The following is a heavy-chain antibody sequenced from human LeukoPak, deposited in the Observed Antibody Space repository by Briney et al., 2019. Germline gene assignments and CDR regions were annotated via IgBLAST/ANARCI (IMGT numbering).Heavy chain of an antibody. CDR1: GGSISTNNW. J-gene: IGHJ5*02. D-gene: IGHD1-7*01. CDR3: ARDSGTTGEVKFDP. V-gene: IGHV4-4*02. CDR2: IHHSGST. Sequence: SGTLSLTCAVSGGSISTNNWWTWVRQPPGKGLEWIGEIHHSGSTDYNPSLKSRVTISPDKSKNQFSLTLTSVTAADTAVYYCARDSGTTGEVKFDPWGQGTLVTVSS.